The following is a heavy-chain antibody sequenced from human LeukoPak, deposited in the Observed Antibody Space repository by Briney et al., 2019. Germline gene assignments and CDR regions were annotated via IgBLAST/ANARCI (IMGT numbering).Heavy chain of an antibody. CDR2: IKQDGSEK. J-gene: IGHJ4*02. V-gene: IGHV3-7*01. CDR3: AVLSSGYPVDY. D-gene: IGHD3-22*01. CDR1: GFTFSSYW. Sequence: PGGSLRLSCAASGFTFSSYWMSWVRQAPGKGLEWVANIKQDGSEKYYVDSVKGRFTISRDNAKNSLYLQMNSLRVEDTAVYYCAVLSSGYPVDYWGQGTLVTVSS.